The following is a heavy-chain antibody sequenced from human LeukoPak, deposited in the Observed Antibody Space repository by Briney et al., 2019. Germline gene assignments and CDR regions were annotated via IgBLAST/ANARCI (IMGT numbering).Heavy chain of an antibody. CDR1: GFAFSNFW. CDR2: INREGTTT. CDR3: ARDCYTSPDY. J-gene: IGHJ4*02. Sequence: GGSLRLSCAASGFAFSNFWMYWVRQAPGKGLVWVSRINREGTTTVYADSVKGRFTISRDNAKSTLYLQMNSLRAEDTAVYYCARDCYTSPDYWGQGTLVTVSA. V-gene: IGHV3-74*01. D-gene: IGHD2-2*02.